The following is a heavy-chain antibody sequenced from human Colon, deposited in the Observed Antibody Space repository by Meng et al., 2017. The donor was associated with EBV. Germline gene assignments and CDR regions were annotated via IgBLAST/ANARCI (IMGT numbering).Heavy chain of an antibody. CDR1: GVSMTSTGSD. Sequence: QASGPGPVKRLQATSLPCTLLGVSMTSTGSDWGGVRQPPGKGLEWMGSIYYRGSTNYNPSLKSRISMSVDMSKNQFSLKVNSVTAADTAIYYCVISSHNWGQGTLVTVSS. V-gene: IGHV4-39*05. CDR3: VISSHN. CDR2: IYYRGST. D-gene: IGHD3-3*02. J-gene: IGHJ4*02.